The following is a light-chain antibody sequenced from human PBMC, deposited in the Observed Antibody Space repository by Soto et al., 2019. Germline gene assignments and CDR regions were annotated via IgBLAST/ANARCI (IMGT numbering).Light chain of an antibody. Sequence: QPVLTQSSSASASPGSSVKLTCTLSSGHWNYVIAWHQQRPGKATRYLMKLEISGNYNKGSGLPDRFSGSSSGPDRYLTISNVQSEDEADEYCETCATNTVIIGGGTKLTVL. J-gene: IGLJ2*01. CDR3: ETCATNTVI. V-gene: IGLV4-60*03. CDR2: LEISGNY. CDR1: SGHWNYV.